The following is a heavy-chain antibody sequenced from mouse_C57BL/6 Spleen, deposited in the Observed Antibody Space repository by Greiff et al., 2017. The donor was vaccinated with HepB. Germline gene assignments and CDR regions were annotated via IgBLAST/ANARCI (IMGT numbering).Heavy chain of an antibody. CDR2: IYPGSGNT. J-gene: IGHJ4*01. CDR1: GYTFTDYY. Sequence: QVQLQQSGAELVRPGASVKLSCKASGYTFTDYYINWVKQRPGQGLEWIARIYPGSGNTYYNEKFKGKATLTAEKSSSTAYMQLSSLTSEDSAVYFCARYYDYDEGYYAMDYWGQGTSVTVSS. D-gene: IGHD2-4*01. CDR3: ARYYDYDEGYYAMDY. V-gene: IGHV1-76*01.